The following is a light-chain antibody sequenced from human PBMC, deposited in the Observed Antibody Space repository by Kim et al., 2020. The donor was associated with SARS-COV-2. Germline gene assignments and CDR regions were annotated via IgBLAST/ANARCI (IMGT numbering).Light chain of an antibody. CDR3: QQYDNVPFT. J-gene: IGKJ4*01. CDR1: EDITMY. V-gene: IGKV1-33*01. Sequence: DIQMTQSPSSLSASVGDRVTITCQASEDITMYLNWYQQKPGKAPNLLIYDASKLETGVPLRISGSGSGKDFTFTISNLQPEDIGTYYCQQYDNVPFTFGGGTKVDIK. CDR2: DAS.